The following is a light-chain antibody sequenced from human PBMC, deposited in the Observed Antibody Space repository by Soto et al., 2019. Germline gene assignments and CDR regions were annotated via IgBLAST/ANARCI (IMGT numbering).Light chain of an antibody. Sequence: QSVLTQPPSVSGAPGQTVTISCTGSSSNIGAGYGGHWYQQFPGTAPKLLIYGNNNRPSGVPDRFSGSKSGTSASLAITGLQAEDEADYYCQSYDSSLNTCVFGTGTKVTVL. CDR1: SSNIGAGYG. CDR3: QSYDSSLNTCV. J-gene: IGLJ1*01. CDR2: GNN. V-gene: IGLV1-40*01.